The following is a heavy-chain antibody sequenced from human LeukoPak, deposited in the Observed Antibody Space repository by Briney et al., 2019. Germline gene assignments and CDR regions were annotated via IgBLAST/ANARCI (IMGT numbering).Heavy chain of an antibody. V-gene: IGHV1-69*04. D-gene: IGHD3-3*01. Sequence: ASVKVSCKASGGTFSSYAISWVRQAPGQGLEWMGRIIPILGIANYAQKFQGRVTITADKSTSTAYMELSSLRSEDTAVYYCARVAIFGVVFDAFDIWGQGTMVTVSS. CDR3: ARVAIFGVVFDAFDI. CDR2: IIPILGIA. J-gene: IGHJ3*02. CDR1: GGTFSSYA.